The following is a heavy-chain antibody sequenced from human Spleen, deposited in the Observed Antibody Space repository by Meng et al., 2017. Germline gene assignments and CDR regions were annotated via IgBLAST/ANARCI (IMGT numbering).Heavy chain of an antibody. CDR3: ASGWAGNSGYYGDY. CDR2: IIPIFGTA. J-gene: IGHJ4*02. D-gene: IGHD3-22*01. CDR1: GGTFRSYA. V-gene: IGHV1-69*05. Sequence: QAQLVEAGAVVSKPGSSVKVSCKASGGTFRSYAISWVRQASGQGLEWMGGIIPIFGTANYAQKFQGRVTITTDESTSTAYMELSSLRSDDTAVYYCASGWAGNSGYYGDYWGQGTLVTVSS.